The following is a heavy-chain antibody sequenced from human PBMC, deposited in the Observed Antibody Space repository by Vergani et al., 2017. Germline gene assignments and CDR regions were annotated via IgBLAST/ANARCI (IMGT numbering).Heavy chain of an antibody. CDR2: IQFDGSNQ. Sequence: VELVESGGGLVQPGGSLRLSCATSGFTLSNYDMQWIRQGLGKGLEFVAFIQFDGSNQYYADSVKGRFTLSRDFSKNTLYLQMNSLRTDDTATYYCAKHFRGWGIDYWCQGTQVIVSS. CDR1: GFTLSNYD. J-gene: IGHJ4*02. D-gene: IGHD3-16*01. V-gene: IGHV3-30*02. CDR3: AKHFRGWGIDY.